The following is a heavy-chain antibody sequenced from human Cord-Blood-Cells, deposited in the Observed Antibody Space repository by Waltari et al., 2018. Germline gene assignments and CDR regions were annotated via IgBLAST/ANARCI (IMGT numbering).Heavy chain of an antibody. J-gene: IGHJ3*02. D-gene: IGHD2-21*01. CDR3: AKGSYCGGDCYSAFDI. CDR2: ISYDGSNK. CDR1: GFTFSSYG. V-gene: IGHV3-30*18. Sequence: QVQLVESGGGVVQPGRSLGLSCAASGFTFSSYGMHWVRQAPGKGLEWVAVISYDGSNKYYADSVKGRFTISRDNSKNTLYLQMNSLRAEDTAVYYCAKGSYCGGDCYSAFDIWGQGTMVTVSS.